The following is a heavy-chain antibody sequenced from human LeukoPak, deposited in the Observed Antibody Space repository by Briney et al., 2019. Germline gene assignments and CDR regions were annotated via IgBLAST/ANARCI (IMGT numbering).Heavy chain of an antibody. CDR1: GYTFTSYY. Sequence: ASVKVSCKASGYTFTSYYMHWVRQAPGQGLEWMGIINPSGGGTSYAQKFQGRVTMTRDTSTSTVYMELSSLRSEDTAVYYCARDVYYYDSSGYQGGAFDIWGQGTMVTVSS. CDR2: INPSGGGT. J-gene: IGHJ3*02. V-gene: IGHV1-46*01. CDR3: ARDVYYYDSSGYQGGAFDI. D-gene: IGHD3-22*01.